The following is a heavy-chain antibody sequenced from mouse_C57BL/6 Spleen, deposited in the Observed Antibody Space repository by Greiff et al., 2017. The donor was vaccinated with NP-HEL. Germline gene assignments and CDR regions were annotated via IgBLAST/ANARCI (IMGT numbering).Heavy chain of an antibody. D-gene: IGHD2-1*01. CDR3: ARFDYGNYFDY. J-gene: IGHJ2*01. CDR2: INPNNGGT. CDR1: GYTFTDYY. V-gene: IGHV1-26*01. Sequence: EVQLQQSGPELVKPGASVKISCKASGYTFTDYYMNWVKQSHGKSLEWIGDINPNNGGTSYNQKFKGKATVTVDKSSSTAYMELRSLTSEDSAVYYCARFDYGNYFDYWGQGTTLTVSS.